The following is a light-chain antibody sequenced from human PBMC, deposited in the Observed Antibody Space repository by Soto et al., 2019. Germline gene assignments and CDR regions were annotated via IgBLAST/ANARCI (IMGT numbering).Light chain of an antibody. CDR1: SRDVGGYNY. CDR2: DVT. V-gene: IGLV2-14*03. Sequence: QSALTQPASVSGSPGQSITISCTGTSRDVGGYNYVSWYQQHPGKAPKLMIYDVTNRPSGVSNRFSGSKSGNTASLTISGLQAEDEADYYCSSDTDTSTPVFGGGTK. J-gene: IGLJ2*01. CDR3: SSDTDTSTPV.